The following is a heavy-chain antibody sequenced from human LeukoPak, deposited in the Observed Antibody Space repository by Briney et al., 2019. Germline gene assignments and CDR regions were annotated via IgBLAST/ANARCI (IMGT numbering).Heavy chain of an antibody. D-gene: IGHD3-16*01. Sequence: GGSLRLSCAASGFTVSSNYMSWVRQAPGKGLEWVSVIYSGGSTYYADSVKGRFTISRDNSKNTLYLQMNSLRAEDTAVYYCATYTHWVAGDVWGQGTTVTVSS. CDR3: ATYTHWVAGDV. V-gene: IGHV3-66*01. CDR1: GFTVSSNY. CDR2: IYSGGST. J-gene: IGHJ6*02.